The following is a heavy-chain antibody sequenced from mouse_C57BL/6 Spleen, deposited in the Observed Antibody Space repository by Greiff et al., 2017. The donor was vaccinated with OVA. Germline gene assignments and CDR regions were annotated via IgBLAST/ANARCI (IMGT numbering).Heavy chain of an antibody. CDR1: GFTFSSYA. Sequence: EVKLVESGEGLVKPGGSLKLSCAASGFTFSSYAMSWVRQTPEKRLEWVAYISSGGDYIYYADTVKGRFTISRDNARNTRYLQMSSLKSEDTAMYYCTRDPNYYGSSYPYAMDYWGQGTSVTVSS. CDR2: ISSGGDYI. J-gene: IGHJ4*01. D-gene: IGHD1-1*01. CDR3: TRDPNYYGSSYPYAMDY. V-gene: IGHV5-9-1*02.